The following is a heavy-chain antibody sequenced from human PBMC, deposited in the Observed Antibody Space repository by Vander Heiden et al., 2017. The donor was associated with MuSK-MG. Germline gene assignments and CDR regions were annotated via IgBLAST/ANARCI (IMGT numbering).Heavy chain of an antibody. CDR2: LKSKADGGTT. J-gene: IGHJ4*02. V-gene: IGHV3-15*01. Sequence: EVQLVESGGGLVKPGGSLRLSCAASEFTFSKAWMNWVRQAPGKGLEWVGRLKSKADGGTTDYAAPVKGRFTISRDDSKNTLYLQMNSLKIEDTAVYYCTTPYYDYVWGSFYWGQGTLVTVSS. CDR3: TTPYYDYVWGSFY. CDR1: EFTFSKAW. D-gene: IGHD3-16*01.